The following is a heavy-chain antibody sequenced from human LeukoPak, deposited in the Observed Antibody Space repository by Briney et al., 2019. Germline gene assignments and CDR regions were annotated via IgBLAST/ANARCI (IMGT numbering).Heavy chain of an antibody. J-gene: IGHJ3*02. CDR3: ASLTHYNSRSFAFDI. Sequence: GGSLRLSCAASGFIFSRYWMYWVRQAPGKGLVWVSHINPDGTSTNYGDFVKGRFTISRDNAKNTLYLQMNSLRVEDTALYFCASLTHYNSRSFAFDIWGPGTMVTVSS. CDR2: INPDGTST. D-gene: IGHD3-22*01. V-gene: IGHV3-74*01. CDR1: GFIFSRYW.